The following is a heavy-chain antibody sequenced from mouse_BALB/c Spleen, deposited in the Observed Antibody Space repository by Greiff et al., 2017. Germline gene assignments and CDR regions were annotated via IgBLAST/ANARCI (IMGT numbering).Heavy chain of an antibody. D-gene: IGHD4-1*02. CDR1: GYSITSGYY. Sequence: EVQLKESGPGLVKPSQSLSLTCSVTGYSITSGYYWNWIRQFPGNKLEWMGYISYDGSNNYNPSLKNRISITRDTSKNQFFLKLNSVTTEDTATYYCARAFNWDGFAYWGQGTLVTVSA. J-gene: IGHJ3*01. CDR2: ISYDGSN. CDR3: ARAFNWDGFAY. V-gene: IGHV3-6*02.